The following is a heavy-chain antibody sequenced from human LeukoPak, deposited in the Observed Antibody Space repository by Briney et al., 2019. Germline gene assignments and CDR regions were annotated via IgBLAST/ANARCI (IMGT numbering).Heavy chain of an antibody. J-gene: IGHJ3*01. Sequence: PGGSLRLSCAASGFTFSNYWMHWVRQAPGKGLVWVSHIKSGESSRSYADSVKGRFTISRDNAKNTLYLQMNRLRAEDTAVYYCAGEVLQVNYDFWSGYPCDWGQGTMVTVSS. CDR3: AGEVLQVNYDFWSGYPCD. D-gene: IGHD3-3*01. V-gene: IGHV3-74*01. CDR2: IKSGESSR. CDR1: GFTFSNYW.